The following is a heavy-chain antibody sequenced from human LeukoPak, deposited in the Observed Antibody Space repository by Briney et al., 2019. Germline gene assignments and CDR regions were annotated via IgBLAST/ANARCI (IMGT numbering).Heavy chain of an antibody. D-gene: IGHD5-18*01. V-gene: IGHV3-30-3*01. Sequence: GGSLRLSCAASGFTFSSYAMHWVRQAPGKGLEWVAVISYDGSNKYYADSVKGRFTISRDNSKNTLYLQMNSLRAEDTAVYYCAKGDTAHYWGQGTLVTVSS. CDR3: AKGDTAHY. J-gene: IGHJ4*02. CDR2: ISYDGSNK. CDR1: GFTFSSYA.